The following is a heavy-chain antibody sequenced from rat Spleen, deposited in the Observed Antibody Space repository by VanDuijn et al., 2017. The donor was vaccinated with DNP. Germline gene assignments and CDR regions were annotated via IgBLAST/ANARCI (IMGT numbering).Heavy chain of an antibody. J-gene: IGHJ4*01. V-gene: IGHV5-31*01. CDR3: ATHGSIATISTGAMDV. D-gene: IGHD1-2*01. CDR2: ITTSGGDT. CDR1: GFTFNNYW. Sequence: EVQLVESGGGLVQPGRSLKLSCVASGFTFNNYWMTWIRQVPGKGLEWVASITTSGGDTYYPDSVKGRFTVSRDNARNTLYLQMNSLRSEDTATYYCATHGSIATISTGAMDVWGQGTSVTVSS.